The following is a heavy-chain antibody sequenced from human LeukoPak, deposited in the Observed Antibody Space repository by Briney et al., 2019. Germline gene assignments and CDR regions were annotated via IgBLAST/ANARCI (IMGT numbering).Heavy chain of an antibody. Sequence: GGSLRLSCAASGFRFEDFAMFWVRQVSGKGLEWVSFISWSGAQLGYADFVEGRFTISRDNAKNSLYLELSGLRPEDTAMYFCAKAIAAVAGYDAFDIWGQGTTVTVSS. CDR3: AKAIAAVAGYDAFDI. CDR2: ISWSGAQL. V-gene: IGHV3-9*01. J-gene: IGHJ3*02. D-gene: IGHD6-19*01. CDR1: GFRFEDFA.